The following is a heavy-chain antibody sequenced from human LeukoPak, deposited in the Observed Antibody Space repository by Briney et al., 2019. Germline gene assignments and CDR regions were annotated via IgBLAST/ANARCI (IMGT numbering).Heavy chain of an antibody. D-gene: IGHD3-10*01. V-gene: IGHV3-11*01. CDR3: ARCFGELTYYFDY. CDR2: ISSSGSTI. CDR1: GFTFSDYY. J-gene: IGHJ4*02. Sequence: GGSLRLSCAASGFTFSDYYMSWIRQAPGKGLEWVSYISSSGSTIYYADSVKGRFTISRDNAKNSLYLQMNSLRTEDTAVYYCARCFGELTYYFDYWGQGTLVTVSS.